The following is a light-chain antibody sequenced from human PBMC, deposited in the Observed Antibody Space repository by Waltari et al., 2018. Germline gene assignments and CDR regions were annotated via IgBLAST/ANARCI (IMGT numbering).Light chain of an antibody. CDR2: GAS. CDR3: QQSYTTPWT. Sequence: DTQMTQSPSSLYASVGDRFHITCRAGQSINNYLNWYQQRPGKAPKLLIYGASSLQSGVPSRFSGSGSGTDFTLTISSLQPEDFATYYCQQSYTTPWTFGQGTKVEIK. V-gene: IGKV1-39*01. J-gene: IGKJ1*01. CDR1: QSINNY.